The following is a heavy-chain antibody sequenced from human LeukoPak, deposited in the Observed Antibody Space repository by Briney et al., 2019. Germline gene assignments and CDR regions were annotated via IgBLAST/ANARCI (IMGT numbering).Heavy chain of an antibody. CDR2: ISYDGSNK. CDR3: AKEGIASGWYGD. J-gene: IGHJ4*02. CDR1: GFTFSSYG. D-gene: IGHD6-19*01. V-gene: IGHV3-30*02. Sequence: GGSLRLSCAASGFTFSSYGMHWVRQAPGKGLEWVAVISYDGSNKYYADSVKGRFTISRDNSKNTMDLQMNSLRAEDTAVYYCAKEGIASGWYGDWGQGTLVTVSS.